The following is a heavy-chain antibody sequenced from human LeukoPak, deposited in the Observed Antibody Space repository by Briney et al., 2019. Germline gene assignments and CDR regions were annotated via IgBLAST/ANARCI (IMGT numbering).Heavy chain of an antibody. Sequence: ASVKVSCKASGGTFSSYAISWVRQAPGQGLEWMGWINPNSGATKYAQKFQGRVTLTRDTSINTAYMELSSLNINDTAVYYCARLRDYSASWRGSASRYWGQGTLVTVSS. CDR1: GGTFSSYA. V-gene: IGHV1-2*02. CDR2: INPNSGAT. D-gene: IGHD4-11*01. CDR3: ARLRDYSASWRGSASRY. J-gene: IGHJ4*02.